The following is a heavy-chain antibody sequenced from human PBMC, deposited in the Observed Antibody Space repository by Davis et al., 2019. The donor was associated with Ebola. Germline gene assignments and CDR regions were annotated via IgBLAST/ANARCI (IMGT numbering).Heavy chain of an antibody. CDR2: ISWHTVKT. Sequence: SLKISCEASGFTFGDYAMHWVRQPPGQGLEWVASISWHTVKTGYSDSVKGRFTISRDNSRKFLYLQMNGLRAEDTALYYCTAYDSTFRNYWGQGTLVTVSS. V-gene: IGHV3-9*01. CDR3: TAYDSTFRNY. J-gene: IGHJ4*02. CDR1: GFTFGDYA. D-gene: IGHD3-22*01.